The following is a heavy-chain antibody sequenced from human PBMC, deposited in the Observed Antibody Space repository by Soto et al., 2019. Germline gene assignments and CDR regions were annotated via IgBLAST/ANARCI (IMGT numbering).Heavy chain of an antibody. D-gene: IGHD3-22*01. Sequence: GASVKVSCKASGGTFSSYTISWVRQAPGQGLEWMGRIIPILGIANYAQKFQGRVTITADKSTSTAYMELSSLRSEDTAVYYCARDLPPHYYYDSSGYFDYWGQGTLVTVSS. CDR1: GGTFSSYT. CDR3: ARDLPPHYYYDSSGYFDY. J-gene: IGHJ4*02. CDR2: IIPILGIA. V-gene: IGHV1-69*04.